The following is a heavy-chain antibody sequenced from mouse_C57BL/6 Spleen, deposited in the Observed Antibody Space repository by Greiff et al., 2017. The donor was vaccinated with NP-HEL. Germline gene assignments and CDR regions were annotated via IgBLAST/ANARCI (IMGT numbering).Heavy chain of an antibody. D-gene: IGHD2-3*01. CDR3: ARDPYDGYYGWFAY. J-gene: IGHJ3*01. CDR1: GYTFTSYW. Sequence: QVQLKQPGAELVKPGASVKLSCKASGYTFTSYWMHWVKQRPGRGIEWIGRIDPTSGGTKYNEKFKSKATLTVDKPSSTAYMQLSSLTSEDSAVYYCARDPYDGYYGWFAYWGQGTLVTVSA. CDR2: IDPTSGGT. V-gene: IGHV1-72*01.